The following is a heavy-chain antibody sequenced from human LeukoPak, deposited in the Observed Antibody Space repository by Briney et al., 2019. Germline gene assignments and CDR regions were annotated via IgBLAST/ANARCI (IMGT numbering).Heavy chain of an antibody. V-gene: IGHV3-7*01. CDR1: GFTFSTYR. CDR2: IKQDGSEK. CDR3: ARAFNEVGATPYYFDY. D-gene: IGHD1-26*01. J-gene: IGHJ4*02. Sequence: PGGSLRLSCAASGFTFSTYRMNWVRQAPGKGLEWVANIKQDGSEKYYVDSVKGRFTISRDNAKNSMYLQMNSLRAEDTAVYYCARAFNEVGATPYYFDYWGQGTLVTVSS.